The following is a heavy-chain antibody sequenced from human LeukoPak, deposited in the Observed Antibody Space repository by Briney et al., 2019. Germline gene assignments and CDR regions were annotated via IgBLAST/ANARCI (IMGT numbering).Heavy chain of an antibody. D-gene: IGHD6-25*01. CDR2: ISYDGSDK. V-gene: IGHV3-30*18. Sequence: GGSLRFSCAASGFTFSTYGMHWVRQAPGKGLEWVAVISYDGSDKYYADSVKGRFTISRDNSRDTLYLQMNSLRAEDTAVYYCAKEYSSGYYYYYYMDVWGKGTTVTVSS. J-gene: IGHJ6*03. CDR3: AKEYSSGYYYYYYMDV. CDR1: GFTFSTYG.